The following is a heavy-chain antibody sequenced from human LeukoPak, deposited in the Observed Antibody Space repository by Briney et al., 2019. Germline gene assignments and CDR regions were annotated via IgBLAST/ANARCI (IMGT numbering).Heavy chain of an antibody. V-gene: IGHV1-8*01. CDR3: ARALVETVMKAYDYYYYGMDV. D-gene: IGHD5-18*01. CDR2: MNPNSGNT. J-gene: IGHJ6*02. Sequence: ASVKVSCKASGYTFTSYDINWVRQATGQGLEWMGWMNPNSGNTGYAQKFQGRVTMTRNTSISTAYMELSSLRSEDTAVYYCARALVETVMKAYDYYYYGMDVGGQGTTVTVP. CDR1: GYTFTSYD.